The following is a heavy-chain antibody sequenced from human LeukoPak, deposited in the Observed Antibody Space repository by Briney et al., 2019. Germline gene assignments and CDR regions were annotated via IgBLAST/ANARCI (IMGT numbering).Heavy chain of an antibody. CDR1: GGSISSGDYY. D-gene: IGHD1-26*01. CDR2: IYYSGST. CDR3: ARTILRFTGEFDI. Sequence: SQTLSLTCTVSGGSISSGDYYWSWIRQPPGKGLERIGYIYYSGSTYYNPSLKSRVTISVDTSKNQFSLKLSSVTAADTAVYYCARTILRFTGEFDIWGQGTMVTVSS. V-gene: IGHV4-30-4*01. J-gene: IGHJ3*02.